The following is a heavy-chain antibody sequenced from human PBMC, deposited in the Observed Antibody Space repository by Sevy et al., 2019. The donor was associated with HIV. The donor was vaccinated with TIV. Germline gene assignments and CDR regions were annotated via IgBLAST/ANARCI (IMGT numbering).Heavy chain of an antibody. CDR3: ARGRTYLFDY. V-gene: IGHV3-33*01. CDR1: GFTFGSYG. J-gene: IGHJ4*02. CDR2: IWFDGSNI. Sequence: GGSLRLSCVASGFTFGSYGMLWVRQAPGKGLEWVADIWFDGSNIHYADSVRGRITNSRDNSKNTLSLQMSSLRAEDTAVYYCARGRTYLFDYCGQGTLVTVSS.